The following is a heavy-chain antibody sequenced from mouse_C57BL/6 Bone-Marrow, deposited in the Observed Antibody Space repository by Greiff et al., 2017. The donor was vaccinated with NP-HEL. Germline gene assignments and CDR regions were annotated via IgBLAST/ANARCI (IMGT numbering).Heavy chain of an antibody. CDR2: ISDGGSYT. CDR3: ARADITTAGDFDY. J-gene: IGHJ2*01. CDR1: GFTFSSYA. Sequence: EVKLVESGGGLVKPGGSLKLSCAASGFTFSSYAMSWVRQTPEKRLEWVATISDGGSYTYYPDNVKGRFTISRDNAKNNLYLQMSHLKSDDTAMYYCARADITTAGDFDYWGQGTTLTVSS. V-gene: IGHV5-4*03. D-gene: IGHD1-1*01.